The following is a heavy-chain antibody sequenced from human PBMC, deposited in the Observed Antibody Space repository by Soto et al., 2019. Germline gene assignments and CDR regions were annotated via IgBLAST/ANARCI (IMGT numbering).Heavy chain of an antibody. V-gene: IGHV4-34*01. CDR3: ARALVRGYCTNGVCSPRFDP. D-gene: IGHD2-8*01. J-gene: IGHJ5*02. Sequence: SETLSLTCAVYGGSFSGYYWSWIRQPPGKGLEWIGEINHSGSTNYNPSLKSRVTISVDTSKNQFSLKLSSVTAADTAVYYCARALVRGYCTNGVCSPRFDPWGQGTLVTVSS. CDR2: INHSGST. CDR1: GGSFSGYY.